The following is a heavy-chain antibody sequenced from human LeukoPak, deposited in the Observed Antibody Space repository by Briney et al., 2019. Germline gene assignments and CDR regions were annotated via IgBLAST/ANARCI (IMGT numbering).Heavy chain of an antibody. V-gene: IGHV1-69*05. CDR2: IIAIFGTT. CDR1: GGTFSSYT. J-gene: IGHJ4*02. CDR3: ARAVAGTEVDFFDY. Sequence: SVKVSCKASGGTFSSYTISWVRQAPGQGLEWMGRIIAIFGTTNYAQKFQGRVAITTDESTSTGYMELSSLRSEDTAVYYCARAVAGTEVDFFDYWGQRTPVTVSS. D-gene: IGHD6-19*01.